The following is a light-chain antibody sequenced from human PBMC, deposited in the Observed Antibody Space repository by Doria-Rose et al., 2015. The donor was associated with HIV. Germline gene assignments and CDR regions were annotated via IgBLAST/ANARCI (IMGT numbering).Light chain of an antibody. CDR3: GSYTSSTTVI. J-gene: IGLJ2*01. V-gene: IGLV2-14*03. Sequence: HFPGKAPELLIYDVNMRPSGVSNRFSGSKSGNTASLTISGVQAEDEADYNCGSYTSSTTVIFGGGTKLTVL. CDR2: DVN.